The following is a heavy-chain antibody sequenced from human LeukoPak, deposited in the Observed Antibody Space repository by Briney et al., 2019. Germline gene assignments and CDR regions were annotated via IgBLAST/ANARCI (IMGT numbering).Heavy chain of an antibody. CDR3: AKGGGVAAPLRFHQH. Sequence: GGSLRLSCAASGFTFSSYGVNWVRQAPGKGLEWVSYISSSSSTIYYADSVKGRFTVSRDNAKNSLYLQMNSLRDEDTAVYYCAKGGGVAAPLRFHQHWGQGTLVTVSS. V-gene: IGHV3-48*02. CDR2: ISSSSSTI. CDR1: GFTFSSYG. J-gene: IGHJ1*01. D-gene: IGHD3-16*01.